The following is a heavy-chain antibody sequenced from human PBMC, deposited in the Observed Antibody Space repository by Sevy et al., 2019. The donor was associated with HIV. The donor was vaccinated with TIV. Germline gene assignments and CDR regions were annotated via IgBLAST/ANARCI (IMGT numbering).Heavy chain of an antibody. V-gene: IGHV3-66*01. Sequence: GGSLRLSCAASGFTVSSNYMSWVRQAPGKGLEWVSVIYSGGSTYYADSVKGRFTISRDNSKNTLCLQMNSLRAEDTAVYYCARGLGSDFWSGYFVLFYWGQGTLVTVSS. CDR3: ARGLGSDFWSGYFVLFY. J-gene: IGHJ4*02. D-gene: IGHD3-3*01. CDR1: GFTVSSNY. CDR2: IYSGGST.